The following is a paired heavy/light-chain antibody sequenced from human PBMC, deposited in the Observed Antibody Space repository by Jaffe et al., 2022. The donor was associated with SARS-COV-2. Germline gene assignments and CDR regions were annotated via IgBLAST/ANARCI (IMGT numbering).Heavy chain of an antibody. V-gene: IGHV1-18*01. Sequence: QVQLVQSGAEVKKPGASVKVSCKASGYTFTSYGISWVRQAPGQGLEWMGWISAYNGNTNYAQKLQGRVTMTTDTSTSTAYMELRSLRSDDTAVYYCARDKFEEDWNTYYYYYGMDVWGQGTTVTVSS. CDR3: ARDKFEEDWNTYYYYYGMDV. CDR2: ISAYNGNT. D-gene: IGHD1-1*01. CDR1: GYTFTSYG. J-gene: IGHJ6*02.
Light chain of an antibody. V-gene: IGKV2-28*01. CDR1: QSLLHSNGYNY. Sequence: DIVMTQSPLSLPVTPGEPASISCRSSQSLLHSNGYNYLDWYLQKPGQSPQLLIYLGSNRASGVPDRFSGSGSGTDFTLKISRVEAEDVGVYYCMQALQTPPFTFGPGTKVDIK. CDR3: MQALQTPPFT. CDR2: LGS. J-gene: IGKJ3*01.